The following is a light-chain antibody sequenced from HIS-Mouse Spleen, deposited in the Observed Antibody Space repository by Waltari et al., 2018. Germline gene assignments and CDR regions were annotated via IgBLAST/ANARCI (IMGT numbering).Light chain of an antibody. V-gene: IGLV2-18*02. CDR1: SSDVGSYNR. Sequence: QSALTQPPSVSGSPGQSVTISCTGTSSDVGSYNRVSWYQQPPGKAPKLMIYEVSTRPSGVPDRFSGSKSGNTASLTISGLQAEDEADYYCSSYTSSSTVFGTGTKVTVL. CDR2: EVS. J-gene: IGLJ1*01. CDR3: SSYTSSSTV.